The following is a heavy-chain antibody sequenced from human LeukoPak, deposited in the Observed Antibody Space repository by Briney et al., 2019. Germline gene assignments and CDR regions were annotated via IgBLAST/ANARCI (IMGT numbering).Heavy chain of an antibody. V-gene: IGHV3-30-3*01. Sequence: PGRSLRLSCAASGFTLTRYAMHSVRQAPGKGLEWVAVISYDGSNKYYADSVKGRFTISRDNSKNTLYLQMNSLRAEDTAVYYCTREVEALDFWGQGTLVTVSS. CDR1: GFTLTRYA. CDR3: TREVEALDF. CDR2: ISYDGSNK. J-gene: IGHJ4*02. D-gene: IGHD2-15*01.